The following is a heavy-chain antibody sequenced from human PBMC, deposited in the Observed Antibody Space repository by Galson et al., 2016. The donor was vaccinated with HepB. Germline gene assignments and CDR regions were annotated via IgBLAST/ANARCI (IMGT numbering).Heavy chain of an antibody. CDR3: AKGSGYP. CDR1: GDSVTTTTYY. CDR2: IYSSGTT. J-gene: IGHJ2*01. Sequence: SETLSLTCIVSGDSVTTTTYYWTWFRQPPGKGLEWIGFIYSSGTTAYNSSLQSRVTISIDTSKNQFSLKLTSVTPTDPAVYYCAKGSGYPWGRGTLVTVSS. V-gene: IGHV4-61*01. D-gene: IGHD3-22*01.